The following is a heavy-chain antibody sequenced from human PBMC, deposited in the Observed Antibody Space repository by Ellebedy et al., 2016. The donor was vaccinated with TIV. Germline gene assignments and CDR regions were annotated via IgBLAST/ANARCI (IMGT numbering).Heavy chain of an antibody. CDR1: GGSFSGYY. D-gene: IGHD2-2*01. CDR2: IHYSGST. CDR3: ARRVVIIPAGMRIGVSWFDP. Sequence: SETLSLTCAVYGGSFSGYYWSWIRQPPGKGLEWIGYIHYSGSTNYNPSLKSRVTISVDTSKNQFSLKLSSVTAADTAVYYCARRVVIIPAGMRIGVSWFDPWGQGTLVTVSS. V-gene: IGHV4-59*08. J-gene: IGHJ5*02.